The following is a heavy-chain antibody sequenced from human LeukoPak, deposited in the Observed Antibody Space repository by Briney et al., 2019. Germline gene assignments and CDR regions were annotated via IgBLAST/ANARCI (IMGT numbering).Heavy chain of an antibody. CDR2: INSDGSST. Sequence: PGGSLRLSCAASAFTFSSYWMHWVRQAPGKGLVWVSRINSDGSSTSYADFVKGRFTISRDNAKNTLYLQMNSLRAEDTAMYYCARGSDCSGGSCYSYWYFDLWGRGTLVTVSS. D-gene: IGHD2-15*01. CDR1: AFTFSSYW. J-gene: IGHJ2*01. CDR3: ARGSDCSGGSCYSYWYFDL. V-gene: IGHV3-74*01.